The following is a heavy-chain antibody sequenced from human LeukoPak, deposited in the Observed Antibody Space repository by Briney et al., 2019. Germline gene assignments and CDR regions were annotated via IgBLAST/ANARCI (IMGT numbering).Heavy chain of an antibody. J-gene: IGHJ6*03. CDR3: ARAVVHCSSTSCRSPRIYYMDV. CDR2: IYYSGST. D-gene: IGHD2-2*01. CDR1: GGSISSSSYY. Sequence: SETLSLTCTVSGGSISSSSYYWGWIRQPPGKGLEWIGSIYYSGSTYYNPSLKSRVTISVDTSENQFSLKLSSVTAADTAVYYCARAVVHCSSTSCRSPRIYYMDVWGKGTTVTVSS. V-gene: IGHV4-39*07.